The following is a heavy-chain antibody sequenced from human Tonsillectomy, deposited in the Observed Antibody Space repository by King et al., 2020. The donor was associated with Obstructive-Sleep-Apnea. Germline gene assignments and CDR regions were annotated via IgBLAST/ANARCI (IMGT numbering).Heavy chain of an antibody. J-gene: IGHJ3*02. V-gene: IGHV3-9*01. CDR1: GFTFDDYA. D-gene: IGHD3-22*01. CDR3: ATGTYYYDSSGYGDAFDI. CDR2: ISWNSGSI. Sequence: VQLVESGGGLVQPGRSLRLSCAASGFTFDDYAMHWVRQAPGKGLEWVSGISWNSGSIGYADSVKGRFTISRDNAKNSLYLQMNSLRAEDTALYYCATGTYYYDSSGYGDAFDIWGQGTMVTVSS.